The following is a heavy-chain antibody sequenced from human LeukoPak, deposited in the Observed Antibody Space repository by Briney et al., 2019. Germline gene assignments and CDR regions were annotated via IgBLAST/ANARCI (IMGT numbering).Heavy chain of an antibody. V-gene: IGHV4-4*07. J-gene: IGHJ5*02. CDR2: IYTSGST. CDR3: ARDEVLLWFGELLFNWFDP. Sequence: PSDTLSLTCTVSGGSISSYYWSWLRRPAGKGLEWIGRIYTSGSTNYNPSLKRRITMSVDTSKNQFSLKLSSVTAADTAVYYCARDEVLLWFGELLFNWFDPWGQGTLVTVSS. CDR1: GGSISSYY. D-gene: IGHD3-10*01.